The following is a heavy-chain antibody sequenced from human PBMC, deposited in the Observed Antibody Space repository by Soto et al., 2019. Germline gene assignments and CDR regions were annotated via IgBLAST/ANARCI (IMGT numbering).Heavy chain of an antibody. CDR2: IIPIFGTA. D-gene: IGHD3-22*01. J-gene: IGHJ3*02. CDR3: ARDRGSGYYPGPPDDAFDI. Sequence: QVQLVQSGAEVKKPGSSVKVSCKASGGTFSSYAISWVRQAPGQGLEWMGGIIPIFGTANYAQKFQGRVTITADKSTSTAYMELSSLRSEDTAVYYCARDRGSGYYPGPPDDAFDIWGQGTMVTVSS. CDR1: GGTFSSYA. V-gene: IGHV1-69*06.